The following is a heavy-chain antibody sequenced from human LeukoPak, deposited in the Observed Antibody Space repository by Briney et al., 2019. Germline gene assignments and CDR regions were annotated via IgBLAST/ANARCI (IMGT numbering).Heavy chain of an antibody. J-gene: IGHJ4*02. CDR2: IYTSGST. CDR3: ARGQRGYSYGRRLYYFDY. CDR1: GGSISSYY. V-gene: IGHV4-4*07. D-gene: IGHD5-18*01. Sequence: SETLSLTCTVSGGSISSYYWSWIRQPAGKGLEWIGRIYTSGSTNYNPSLKSRVTMSVDTSKNQFSLKLSFVTAADTAVYYCARGQRGYSYGRRLYYFDYWGQGTLVTVSS.